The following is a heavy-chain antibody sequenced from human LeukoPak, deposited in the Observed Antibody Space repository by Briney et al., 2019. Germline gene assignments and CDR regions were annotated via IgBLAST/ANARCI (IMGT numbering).Heavy chain of an antibody. D-gene: IGHD2/OR15-2a*01. CDR3: ARVVTTYIFDY. CDR1: SGSISSYY. Sequence: SETLSLACSVSSGSISSYYWSWIRQPPGKGLEWIGYIYYSGSTYYNPSLKSRVTISVGTSKNQFPLKLSSVTAADTAVYYCARVVTTYIFDYWGQGTLVTVSS. J-gene: IGHJ4*02. CDR2: IYYSGST. V-gene: IGHV4-30-4*01.